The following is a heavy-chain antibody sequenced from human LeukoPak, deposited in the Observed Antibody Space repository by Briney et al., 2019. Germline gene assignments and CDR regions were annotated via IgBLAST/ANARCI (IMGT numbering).Heavy chain of an antibody. CDR3: ARDYGGSSPFDY. V-gene: IGHV3-21*01. Sequence: GGSLRLSCAASGFTFSSYSMNWVRQAPGKGLEWVSSISSSSSYIHYADSVKGRFTISRDNAKNSLYLQMNSLRAEDTAVYYCARDYGGSSPFDYWGQGTLVTVSS. CDR1: GFTFSSYS. J-gene: IGHJ4*02. D-gene: IGHD4-23*01. CDR2: ISSSSSYI.